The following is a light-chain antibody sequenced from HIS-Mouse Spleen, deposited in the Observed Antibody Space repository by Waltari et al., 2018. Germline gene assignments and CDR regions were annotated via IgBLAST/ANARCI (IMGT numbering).Light chain of an antibody. CDR2: DDS. Sequence: SYVLTQPPSVSVAPGKTARITCGGNNIGSKSVNWYQQKPGQAPVLVVYDDSDRPSGIPGRFSGSNSGNTATLTISRVEAGDEADYYCQVWDSSSDHVVFGGGTKLTVL. CDR3: QVWDSSSDHVV. CDR1: NIGSKS. V-gene: IGLV3-21*03. J-gene: IGLJ2*01.